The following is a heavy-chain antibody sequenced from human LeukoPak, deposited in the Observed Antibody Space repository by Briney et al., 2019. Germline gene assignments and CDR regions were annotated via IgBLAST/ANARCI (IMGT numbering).Heavy chain of an antibody. CDR2: IWYDGSNK. J-gene: IGHJ4*02. Sequence: GGSLRLCCAASGFTFSSYGMHWVRQAPGKGLEWVGVIWYDGSNKYYADSVKGRFTISRDNYKNTLYLQMNSLRAEDTAVYYCARVMVRYCSGGSCYGGIDYWGQGTLVTVSS. CDR1: GFTFSSYG. CDR3: ARVMVRYCSGGSCYGGIDY. D-gene: IGHD2-15*01. V-gene: IGHV3-33*01.